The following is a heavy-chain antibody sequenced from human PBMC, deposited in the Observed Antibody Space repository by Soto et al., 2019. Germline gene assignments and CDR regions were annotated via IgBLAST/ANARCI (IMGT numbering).Heavy chain of an antibody. CDR2: IYSSGNT. CDR1: GGTISGYY. D-gene: IGHD3-3*01. J-gene: IGHJ5*02. V-gene: IGHV4-4*07. CDR3: ARGQRFSDRFDP. Sequence: SETLSLTCIVSGGTISGYYWTWIRQPAGKGLEWIGRIYSSGNTKYNPSLQSRVTMSLDTSNNQFSLRLTSVTAADTAVYYCARGQRFSDRFDPWGQGTSVTVYS.